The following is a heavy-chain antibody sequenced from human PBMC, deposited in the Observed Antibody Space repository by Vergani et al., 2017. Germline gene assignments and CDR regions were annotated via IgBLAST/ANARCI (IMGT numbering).Heavy chain of an antibody. V-gene: IGHV1-69*08. CDR1: GATFRSNT. D-gene: IGHD2-21*02. Sequence: QVQLVQSGAEVKKPGSSVKVSCKASGATFRSNTISWVRQVPGQGLEWMGRIIPVLGKTKYAQDFKGRLTITADKSKSTAYMELTRLRTQDTAVYYCARDPRGYGGDPEDYYYGMDVWGQGTTVTVSS. CDR3: ARDPRGYGGDPEDYYYGMDV. CDR2: IIPVLGKT. J-gene: IGHJ6*02.